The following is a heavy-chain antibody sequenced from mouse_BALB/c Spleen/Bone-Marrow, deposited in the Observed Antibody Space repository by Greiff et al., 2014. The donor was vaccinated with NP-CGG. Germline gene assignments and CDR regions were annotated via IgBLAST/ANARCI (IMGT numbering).Heavy chain of an antibody. Sequence: QVQLKESGAELARPGASLKMSCRTSGYTFTSYTVHWIKQRPGQGLEWIGYINPSSNYTNYNQKFKDKATLTADKSSNTAYMQLSSLTSGDSAVYYCARSMIIYFARDDWGQGTSVTVSS. D-gene: IGHD2-3*01. J-gene: IGHJ4*01. CDR3: ARSMIIYFARDD. V-gene: IGHV1-4*01. CDR1: GYTFTSYT. CDR2: INPSSNYT.